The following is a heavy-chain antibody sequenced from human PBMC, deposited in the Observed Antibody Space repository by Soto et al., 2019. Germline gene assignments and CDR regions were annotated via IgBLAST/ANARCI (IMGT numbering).Heavy chain of an antibody. J-gene: IGHJ4*02. V-gene: IGHV4-39*01. CDR2: IFYSGST. D-gene: IGHD3-10*01. Sequence: QLQLQESGPGLVKPWETLSLTCTVSGDSISSSNYFWGWIRQPPGKGLEWIGTIFYSGSTYYNPSLKXRXTXSXXTSKNQFSLKLTSVTAADTALYYCARRYGWLYFDYWGQGSLVTVSS. CDR1: GDSISSSNYF. CDR3: ARRYGWLYFDY.